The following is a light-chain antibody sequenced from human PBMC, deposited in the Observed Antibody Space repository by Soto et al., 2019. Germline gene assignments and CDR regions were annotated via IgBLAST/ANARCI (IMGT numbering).Light chain of an antibody. V-gene: IGKV1-5*01. Sequence: DIPMTQPPSTLAASVGDGPTLTCRASQSISSWLAWYQQKPGKAPKLLIYDVSTLESGVPSRFSGSGSGTEFTLTISSLQPVDFATYYCQQYNIFWTFGQGTKVDIK. J-gene: IGKJ1*01. CDR3: QQYNIFWT. CDR2: DVS. CDR1: QSISSW.